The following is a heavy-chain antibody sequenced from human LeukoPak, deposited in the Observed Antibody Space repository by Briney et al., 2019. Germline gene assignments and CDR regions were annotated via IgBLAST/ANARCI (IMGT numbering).Heavy chain of an antibody. CDR2: IYYSGST. D-gene: IGHD3-22*01. CDR1: GGSISSSSYY. CDR3: ARHSSGRDY. J-gene: IGHJ4*02. V-gene: IGHV4-39*01. Sequence: SETLSLTCTVSGGSISSSSYYWGWIRQPPGKGLEWIGSIYYSGSTYYNPSLKSRVTISVDTSKNQFSLKLSSVTAVDTAVYYCARHSSGRDYWGQGTLVTVSS.